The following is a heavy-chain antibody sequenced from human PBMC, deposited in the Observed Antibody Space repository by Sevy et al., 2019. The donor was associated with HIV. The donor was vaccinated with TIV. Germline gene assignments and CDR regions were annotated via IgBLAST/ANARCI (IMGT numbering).Heavy chain of an antibody. V-gene: IGHV4-59*08. CDR1: GGSITSLY. Sequence: SETLSLTCTVSGGSITSLYWNWIRQPPGKGLEWMANIYYNGHINYNPSLKSRVTLSLDTTKNQFSLRLSSVTAADTAKYYCAGENAWGRGYSWGQGTLVTVSS. CDR3: AGENAWGRGYS. J-gene: IGHJ4*02. D-gene: IGHD1-26*01. CDR2: IYYNGHI.